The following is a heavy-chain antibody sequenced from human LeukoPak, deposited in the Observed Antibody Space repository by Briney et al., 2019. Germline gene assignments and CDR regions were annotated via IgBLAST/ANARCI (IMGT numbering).Heavy chain of an antibody. J-gene: IGHJ4*02. CDR2: IYHSGST. V-gene: IGHV4-38-2*02. CDR1: GYSISSGYY. CDR3: ARDVGTMVRGVPLDY. D-gene: IGHD3-10*01. Sequence: PSETLSLTCTVSGYSISSGYYWGWIRQPPGKGLEWIGSIYHSGSTYYNPSLKSRVTISVDTSKNQFSLKLSSVTAADTAVYYCARDVGTMVRGVPLDYWGQGTLVTVSS.